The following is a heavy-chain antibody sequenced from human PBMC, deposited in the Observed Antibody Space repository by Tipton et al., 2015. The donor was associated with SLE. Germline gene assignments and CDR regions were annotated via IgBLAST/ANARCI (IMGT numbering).Heavy chain of an antibody. V-gene: IGHV4-59*11. Sequence: TLSLTCTVSGGSISRHYWNWIRQPPGKGLEWIGYIYYIGSTNYNSSLKSRVTISVDTSKNQFSLKLRSVTAADTAVYYCARERGKLWELQHHDAFDIWGQGTMVTVSS. D-gene: IGHD1-26*01. CDR2: IYYIGST. CDR3: ARERGKLWELQHHDAFDI. CDR1: GGSISRHY. J-gene: IGHJ3*02.